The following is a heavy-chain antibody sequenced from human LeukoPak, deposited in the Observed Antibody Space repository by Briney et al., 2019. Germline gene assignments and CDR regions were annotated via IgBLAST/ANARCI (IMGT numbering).Heavy chain of an antibody. J-gene: IGHJ3*02. V-gene: IGHV3-23*01. D-gene: IGHD2-15*01. CDR1: GFTFSNYD. CDR3: ALDCSGGRCYSMGGAFYI. Sequence: GGSLRLSCVASGFTFSNYDMSGVRQAPGKGLEWVSAVSGNGGSTYYVDCVKGRFTISRENSKNTMYLQVNSLRAEDTAVYPCALDCSGGRCYSMGGAFYIWGQGKMVTVSS. CDR2: VSGNGGST.